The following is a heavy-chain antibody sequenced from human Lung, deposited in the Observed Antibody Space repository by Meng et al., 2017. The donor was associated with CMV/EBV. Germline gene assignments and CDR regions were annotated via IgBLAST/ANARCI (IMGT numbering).Heavy chain of an antibody. Sequence: SXTLSLTCTVSGGSISSYYWSWIRQPPGKGLEWIGYIYYSGSTHYNPSLMSRVITSVDTSKNQFSLKLSSVTAADTAVYCRAGRSDFCSSGGMDVWGQGTAVTVSS. J-gene: IGHJ6*02. CDR2: IYYSGST. CDR1: GGSISSYY. V-gene: IGHV4-59*01. CDR3: AGRSDFCSSGGMDV. D-gene: IGHD3-3*01.